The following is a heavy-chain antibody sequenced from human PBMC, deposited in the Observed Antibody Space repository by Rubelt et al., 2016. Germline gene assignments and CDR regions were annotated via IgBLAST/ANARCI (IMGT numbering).Heavy chain of an antibody. V-gene: IGHV4-39*07. J-gene: IGHJ6*03. CDR1: GGSISSSSYY. CDR3: ARAVSYYDSSGYGYYYYMDV. Sequence: QLQLQESGPGLVKPSETLSLTCTVSGGSISSSSYYWGWIRQPPGKGLEWIGSIYYSASTYYNPSLKSRVTISVDTSKDQFSLELSSVTAADTAVYYCARAVSYYDSSGYGYYYYMDVWGKGTTVTVSS. CDR2: IYYSAST. D-gene: IGHD3-22*01.